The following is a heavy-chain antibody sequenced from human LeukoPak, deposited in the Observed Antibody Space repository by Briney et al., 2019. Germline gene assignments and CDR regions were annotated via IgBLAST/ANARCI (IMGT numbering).Heavy chain of an antibody. V-gene: IGHV4-39*01. CDR1: GGSISSSSYY. Sequence: SETLSLTCTVSGGSISSSSYYWGWIRQPPGKGLEWIGSIYYSGSTYYNPSLKSRVTISVDTSKNQFSLKLSSVTAADTAVYYRGVGATSGPSAPDYWGQGTLVTVSS. J-gene: IGHJ4*02. D-gene: IGHD1-26*01. CDR3: GVGATSGPSAPDY. CDR2: IYYSGST.